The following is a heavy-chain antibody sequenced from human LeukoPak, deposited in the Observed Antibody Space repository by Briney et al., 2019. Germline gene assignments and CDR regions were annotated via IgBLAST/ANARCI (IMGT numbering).Heavy chain of an antibody. Sequence: GGSLRLSCAASEFTFSSHSMNSVRQAPGKGLEWVSSISRSGGSIYYADSLKGRFTISRDNAKNSLYLQMNSLRAEDTAVYFCARSLKVSAALDVFDIWGQGTMVTVSS. D-gene: IGHD2-2*01. CDR2: ISRSGGSI. CDR1: EFTFSSHS. J-gene: IGHJ3*02. CDR3: ARSLKVSAALDVFDI. V-gene: IGHV3-21*01.